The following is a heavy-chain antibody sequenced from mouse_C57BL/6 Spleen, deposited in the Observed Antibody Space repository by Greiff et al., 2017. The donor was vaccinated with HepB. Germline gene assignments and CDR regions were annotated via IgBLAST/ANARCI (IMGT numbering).Heavy chain of an antibody. D-gene: IGHD2-4*01. CDR1: GYTFTDYE. J-gene: IGHJ2*01. Sequence: VQLQQSGAELVRPGASVTLSCKASGYTFTDYEMHWVKQTPVHGLEWIGAIDPETGGTAYNQKFKGKAILTADKSSSTAYMELRSLTSEDSAVYYCTRSRDYEELGNYWGQGTTLTVSS. CDR2: IDPETGGT. CDR3: TRSRDYEELGNY. V-gene: IGHV1-15*01.